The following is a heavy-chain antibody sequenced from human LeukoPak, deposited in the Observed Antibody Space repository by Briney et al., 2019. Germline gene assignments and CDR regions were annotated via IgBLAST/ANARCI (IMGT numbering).Heavy chain of an antibody. CDR2: IKPNSGGT. CDR3: ARGERLLLLFYWFDP. D-gene: IGHD3-22*01. J-gene: IGHJ5*02. V-gene: IGHV1-2*02. CDR1: GYTFTGYY. Sequence: TSVKVSSKASGYTFTGYYMHWVRHAPGQGLEWMGWIKPNSGGTNYTQKFQGRVTMTSDTSVSTAYMELSRLRSDDTAVYYGARGERLLLLFYWFDPWGQGALVTVSS.